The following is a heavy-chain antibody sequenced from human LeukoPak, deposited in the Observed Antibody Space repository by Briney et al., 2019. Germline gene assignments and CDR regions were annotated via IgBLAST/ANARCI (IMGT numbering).Heavy chain of an antibody. CDR1: GGSISSGGYS. CDR2: IYHSGGT. CDR3: AMDYGDSRFDY. V-gene: IGHV4-30-2*01. J-gene: IGHJ4*02. D-gene: IGHD4-17*01. Sequence: PSETLSLTCAVSGGSISSGGYSWSWIRQPPGKGLEWIGYIYHSGGTYYNPSLKSRVTISVDRSKNQFSLKLSSVTAADTAVYYCAMDYGDSRFDYWGQGTLVTVSS.